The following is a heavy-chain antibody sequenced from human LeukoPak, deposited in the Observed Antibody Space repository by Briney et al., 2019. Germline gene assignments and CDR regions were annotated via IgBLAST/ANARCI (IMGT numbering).Heavy chain of an antibody. CDR3: AKDHLPGIVVADRDY. Sequence: SETLSLTCTVSGGSISSYYWSWIRQPPGKGLEWIGYIYYSGSTNYNPSLKSRVTISVDTSKNQFSLELSSVTAADTAVYYCAKDHLPGIVVADRDYWGQGTLVTVSS. J-gene: IGHJ4*02. CDR2: IYYSGST. V-gene: IGHV4-59*01. D-gene: IGHD6-19*01. CDR1: GGSISSYY.